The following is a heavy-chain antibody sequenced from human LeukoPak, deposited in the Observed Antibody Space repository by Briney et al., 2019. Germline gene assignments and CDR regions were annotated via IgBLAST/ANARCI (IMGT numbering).Heavy chain of an antibody. Sequence: GTSLRLSCAASGFTFSGYGMHWGRQAPGKGLEWVAVIWSGGTNKYYADSVKGRLTISRDNSKNTLYLQMDSLRAEDTALYYCARTHYDGGGYYKFDSWGQGTPVTVSS. CDR2: IWSGGTNK. V-gene: IGHV3-33*01. J-gene: IGHJ4*02. CDR3: ARTHYDGGGYYKFDS. D-gene: IGHD3-22*01. CDR1: GFTFSGYG.